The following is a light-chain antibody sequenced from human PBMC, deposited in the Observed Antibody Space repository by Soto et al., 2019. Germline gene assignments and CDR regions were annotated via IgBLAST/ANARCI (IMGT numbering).Light chain of an antibody. CDR3: QQYYDWPIT. CDR1: QSISSS. V-gene: IGKV3-15*01. J-gene: IGKJ5*01. CDR2: DAS. Sequence: IVLTQSPATLSLSPGERATLSCRASQSISSSLAWYQQKPGQAPRLLIYDASTRATGIPASFSGSGSGTEFTLTISSLQSEDFAVYYCQQYYDWPITFGQGTRLEVK.